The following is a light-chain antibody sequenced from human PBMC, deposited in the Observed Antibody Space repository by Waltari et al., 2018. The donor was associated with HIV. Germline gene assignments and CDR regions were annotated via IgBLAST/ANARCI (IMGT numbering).Light chain of an antibody. CDR1: SIAVGGNKY. CDR2: EVS. CDR3: SSYAGSTVI. Sequence: HSALTQPPSPPGSPGQSVPISSTGPSIAVGGNKYFSWYQQHPGKAPKLIIYEVSKRPSGVPDRFSGSKSGNTASLTVSGLQADDEADFYCSSYAGSTVIFGGGTKLTVL. J-gene: IGLJ2*01. V-gene: IGLV2-8*01.